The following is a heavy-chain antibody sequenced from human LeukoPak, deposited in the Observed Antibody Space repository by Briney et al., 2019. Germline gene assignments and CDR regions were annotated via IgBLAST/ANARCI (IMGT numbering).Heavy chain of an antibody. D-gene: IGHD1-1*01. CDR1: GFTFDDYA. J-gene: IGHJ4*02. CDR2: ISGSGGNT. CDR3: ARDWKTNSFDY. Sequence: PGGSLRLSCAASGFTFDDYAMHWVRQAPGKGLDWVSAISGSGGNTYYADSVKGRFTISRDNSKNTLYPQMNSPRAEDTAIYYCARDWKTNSFDYWGQGTLVTVSS. V-gene: IGHV3-23*01.